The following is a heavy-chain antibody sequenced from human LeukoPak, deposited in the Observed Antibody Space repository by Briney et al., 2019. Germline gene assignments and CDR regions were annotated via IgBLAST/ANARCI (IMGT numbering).Heavy chain of an antibody. J-gene: IGHJ4*02. Sequence: PETLSLTCAVYGGSFSVYYWSWIRQPPGKGLEWIGEINHNGSTNYSPSLKSRVTISVDTCKSQFSLKLSSVTAADTAVYYCARGLRACSSTSCYPPFLDYWGQGTLVTVSS. CDR2: INHNGST. V-gene: IGHV4-34*01. CDR1: GGSFSVYY. D-gene: IGHD2-2*01. CDR3: ARGLRACSSTSCYPPFLDY.